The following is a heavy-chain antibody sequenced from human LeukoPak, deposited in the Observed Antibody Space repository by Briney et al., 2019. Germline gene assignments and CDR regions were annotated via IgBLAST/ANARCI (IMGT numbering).Heavy chain of an antibody. J-gene: IGHJ4*02. CDR2: IIPIFGTA. D-gene: IGHD3-16*01. CDR1: GGTFSSYA. V-gene: IGHV1-69*13. CDR3: ARDRVYYDYVWGSYSTYYFDY. Sequence: SVKVSCKASGGTFSSYAISWVRQAPGQGLEWMGGIIPIFGTANYAQKFQGRVTITADESTSTAYTELSSLRSEDTAVYYCARDRVYYDYVWGSYSTYYFDYWGQGTLVTVSS.